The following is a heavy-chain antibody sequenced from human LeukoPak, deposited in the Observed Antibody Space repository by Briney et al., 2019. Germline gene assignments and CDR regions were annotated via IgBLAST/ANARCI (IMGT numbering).Heavy chain of an antibody. J-gene: IGHJ5*02. D-gene: IGHD4-17*01. CDR3: ARYLHYGDYAFDP. V-gene: IGHV3-33*01. CDR1: GFTFSSYG. Sequence: GRSLRLSCAASGFTFSSYGMHWVRQAPGKGLEWVAVIWYDGSNKYYADSVKGRFTISRDNSKNTLYLQMNSLRAEDTAVYYCARYLHYGDYAFDPWGQGTLVTVSS. CDR2: IWYDGSNK.